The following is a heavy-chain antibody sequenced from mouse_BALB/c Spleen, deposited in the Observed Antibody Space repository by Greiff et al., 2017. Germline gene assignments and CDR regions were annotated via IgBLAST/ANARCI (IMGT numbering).Heavy chain of an antibody. Sequence: EVQLVESGGDLVKPGGSLKLSCAASGFTFSSYGMSWVRQTPDKRLEWVATISSGGSYTYYPDSVKGRFTISRDNAKNTLYLQMSSLKSEDTAMYYCARATGTRDYFDYWGQGTTLTVSS. CDR1: GFTFSSYG. D-gene: IGHD4-1*01. CDR3: ARATGTRDYFDY. CDR2: ISSGGSYT. V-gene: IGHV5-6*01. J-gene: IGHJ2*01.